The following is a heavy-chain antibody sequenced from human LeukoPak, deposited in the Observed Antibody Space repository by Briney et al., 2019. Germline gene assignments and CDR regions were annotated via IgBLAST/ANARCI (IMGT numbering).Heavy chain of an antibody. Sequence: PGGSLRLSCAASGFTFTTYSMTWVRQAPGRGLEWVARIKEDGSDIHYVDSGKGRYTISRDNARTSLYMQMNSLRAEDRAVYYCAREWWFLDYWGQGTLVTVSS. CDR1: GFTFTTYS. D-gene: IGHD2-15*01. CDR2: IKEDGSDI. V-gene: IGHV3-7*05. CDR3: AREWWFLDY. J-gene: IGHJ4*02.